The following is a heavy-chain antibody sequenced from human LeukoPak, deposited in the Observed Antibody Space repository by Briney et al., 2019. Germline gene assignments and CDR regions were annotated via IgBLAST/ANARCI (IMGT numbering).Heavy chain of an antibody. Sequence: SEALSLTCTVSGGSISSSSYYWGWIRQPPGKGLEWIGSIYYSGSTYYNPSLKSRVTISVDTSKNQFSLKLSSVTAADTAVYYCASESGYDSHGMDVWGQGTTVTVSS. CDR2: IYYSGST. CDR3: ASESGYDSHGMDV. CDR1: GGSISSSSYY. D-gene: IGHD5-12*01. V-gene: IGHV4-39*01. J-gene: IGHJ6*02.